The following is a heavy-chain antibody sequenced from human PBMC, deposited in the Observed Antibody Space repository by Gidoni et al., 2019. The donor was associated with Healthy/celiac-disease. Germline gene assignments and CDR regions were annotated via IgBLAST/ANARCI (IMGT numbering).Heavy chain of an antibody. D-gene: IGHD2-15*01. CDR1: GFTFSNAW. CDR3: TASAGGNPDY. CDR2: MKSKTDGGTT. J-gene: IGHJ4*02. Sequence: EVQLVESGGGLVKPGGSLRLSCAASGFTFSNAWMSWVRQAPGKGLEWVGRMKSKTDGGTTDYAAPVKGRFTISRDDSKNTLYLQMNSLKTEDTAVYYCTASAGGNPDYWGQGTLVTVSS. V-gene: IGHV3-15*01.